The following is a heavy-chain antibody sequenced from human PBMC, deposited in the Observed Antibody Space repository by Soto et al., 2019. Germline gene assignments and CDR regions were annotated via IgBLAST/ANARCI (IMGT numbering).Heavy chain of an antibody. V-gene: IGHV4-34*01. D-gene: IGHD3-10*01. Sequence: SETLSLTCAVYGGSLSGYYWSWLRQPPGKGLEWIGEINQSGSTNYNPSLKSRVTISLDTSMNHFSLKVNSVTAAGTAEYYCARFKNGAASGTDQAFYFDYWGQGTLVTVSS. CDR2: INQSGST. CDR3: ARFKNGAASGTDQAFYFDY. J-gene: IGHJ4*02. CDR1: GGSLSGYY.